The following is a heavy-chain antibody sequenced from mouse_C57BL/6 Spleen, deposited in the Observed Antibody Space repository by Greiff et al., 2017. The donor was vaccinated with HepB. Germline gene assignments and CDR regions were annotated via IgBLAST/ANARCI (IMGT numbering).Heavy chain of an antibody. V-gene: IGHV1-82*01. CDR3: AKLGPWYFDV. J-gene: IGHJ1*03. CDR1: GYAFSSSW. Sequence: VQLQQSGPELVKPGASVKISCKASGYAFSSSWMNWVKQRPGKGLEWIGRIYPGDGDTNYNGKFKGKATLTADKSSSTAYMQLSSLTSEDSAVYFCAKLGPWYFDVWGTGTTVTVSS. D-gene: IGHD4-1*01. CDR2: IYPGDGDT.